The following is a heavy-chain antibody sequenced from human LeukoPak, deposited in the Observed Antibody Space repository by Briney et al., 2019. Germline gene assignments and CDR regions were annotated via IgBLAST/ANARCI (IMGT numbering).Heavy chain of an antibody. J-gene: IGHJ4*02. Sequence: GGSLRLSCAASGFTVSSSYMSWVRQAPGKGLEWVSIISSAGTTYYADSVKGRFTISRDNSKNTVYLQVNSLRDEDTAVYYCAREWFYDSSGYYVYWGQGTLVTVSS. CDR1: GFTVSSSY. CDR3: AREWFYDSSGYYVY. CDR2: ISSAGTT. V-gene: IGHV3-66*01. D-gene: IGHD3-22*01.